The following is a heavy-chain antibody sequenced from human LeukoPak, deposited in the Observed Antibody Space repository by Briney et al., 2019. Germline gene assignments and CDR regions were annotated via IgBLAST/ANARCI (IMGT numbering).Heavy chain of an antibody. J-gene: IGHJ3*02. Sequence: ASVKASCKASGYTFTSYGISWVRQAPGQGLEWMGWISAYNGNTNYAQKLQGRVTMTTDTSTSTAYMELRSLRSDDTAVYYCARERRLYYDSSGYYYGAFDIWGQGTMVTVSS. CDR2: ISAYNGNT. CDR1: GYTFTSYG. D-gene: IGHD3-22*01. V-gene: IGHV1-18*01. CDR3: ARERRLYYDSSGYYYGAFDI.